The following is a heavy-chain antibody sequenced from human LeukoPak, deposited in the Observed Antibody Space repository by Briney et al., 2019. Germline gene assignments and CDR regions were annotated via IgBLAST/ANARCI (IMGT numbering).Heavy chain of an antibody. J-gene: IGHJ6*03. D-gene: IGHD1-1*01. V-gene: IGHV3-20*04. CDR3: AREGTGRYYYYYYMDV. Sequence: GGSLRLSCAASGFTFDDYGMSWVRQTPGKGLERVSGINWNGGSTGYADSVKGRFTISRDNAKNSLYLQMNSLRAEDTAVYYCAREGTGRYYYYYYMDVWGKGTTVTIPS. CDR2: INWNGGST. CDR1: GFTFDDYG.